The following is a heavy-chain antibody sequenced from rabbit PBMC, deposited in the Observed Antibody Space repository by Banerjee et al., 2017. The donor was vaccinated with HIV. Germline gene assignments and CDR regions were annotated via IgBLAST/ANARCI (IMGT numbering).Heavy chain of an antibody. CDR1: GFSLSNNYV. J-gene: IGHJ4*01. V-gene: IGHV1S45*01. D-gene: IGHD1-1*01. CDR3: ARDLTGVIGWNFNL. Sequence: QEQLEESGGDLFQPEGSLALTCKASGFSLSNNYVMCWVRQAPGKGLEWIGCIYAGSSGSPYYAGRFTISKTSWTTVTLQMTSLTAADTATYFCARDLTGVIGWNFNLWGQGTLVTVS. CDR2: IYAGSSGSP.